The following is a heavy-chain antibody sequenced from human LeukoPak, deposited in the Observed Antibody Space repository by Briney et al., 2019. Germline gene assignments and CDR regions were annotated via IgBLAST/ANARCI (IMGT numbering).Heavy chain of an antibody. CDR3: ARRGVWVPRYFDY. V-gene: IGHV4-34*01. Sequence: SETLSLTCAVYGGSFSGYYWSWLRQPPGKGLEWIGEINHSGSTNYNPSLKSRVTISVDTSKNQFSLKLSSVTAADTAVYYCARRGVWVPRYFDYWGQGTLVTVSS. CDR2: INHSGST. D-gene: IGHD7-27*01. CDR1: GGSFSGYY. J-gene: IGHJ4*02.